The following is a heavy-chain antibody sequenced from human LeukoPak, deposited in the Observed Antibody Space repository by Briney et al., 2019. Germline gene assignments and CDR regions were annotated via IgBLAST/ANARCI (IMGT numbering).Heavy chain of an antibody. CDR2: ISSSSSTI. CDR3: ARVHPGRFDY. V-gene: IGHV3-48*02. Sequence: GGSLRLSCAASGFTFSSEIMNWVRQAPGKGLEWVTFISSSSSTIYYAVSVKGRFTISRDNAKHSLYLQMNRLRDEDTAVYYCARVHPGRFDYWGQGTLVTVSS. CDR1: GFTFSSEI. D-gene: IGHD2-15*01. J-gene: IGHJ4*02.